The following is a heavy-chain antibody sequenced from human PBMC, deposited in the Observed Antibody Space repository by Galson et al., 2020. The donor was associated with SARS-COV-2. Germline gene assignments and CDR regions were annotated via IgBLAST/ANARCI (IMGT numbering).Heavy chain of an antibody. CDR1: GYTFTDYY. V-gene: IGHV1-2*02. CDR3: ARLRYYEVLTGYIVDV. CDR2: INPKSGGT. D-gene: IGHD3-9*01. Sequence: ASVKVSCKASGYTFTDYYIHSVRQAPGQGLEWTGWINPKSGGTNYAQKLEGRVTMTRDTSITTAYMELSRLRADDTAVYYCARLRYYEVLTGYIVDVWGQGTMVTVSS. J-gene: IGHJ6*02.